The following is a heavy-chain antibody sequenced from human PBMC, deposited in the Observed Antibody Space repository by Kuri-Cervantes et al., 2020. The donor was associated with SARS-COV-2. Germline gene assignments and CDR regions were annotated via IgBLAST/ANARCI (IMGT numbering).Heavy chain of an antibody. CDR3: TRRARSTSFWFDP. CDR1: GFLFSASA. V-gene: IGHV3-73*01. D-gene: IGHD2-2*01. J-gene: IGHJ5*02. CDR2: IRGKANNYAT. Sequence: GGSLRLSCEVSGFLFSASAIRWVRQASGKGLEWVGRIRGKANNYATAYVASVKGRFTISRDDSKNMAYLQMNSLKTEDTAVYYCTRRARSTSFWFDPWGQGTLVTVSS.